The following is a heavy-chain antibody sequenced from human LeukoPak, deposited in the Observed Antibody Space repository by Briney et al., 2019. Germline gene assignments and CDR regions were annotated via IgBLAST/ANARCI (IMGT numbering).Heavy chain of an antibody. J-gene: IGHJ4*02. V-gene: IGHV4-39*01. Sequence: PSETLSLTCTVSGGSISSSGYYWGWIRQPPGKGLEWIGSIYYSGSTYYNPSLKSRVTISVDTSKNQFSLKLSSVTAADTAVYYCARRETWSGYNYPIFDYWGQGTLATVSS. D-gene: IGHD5-24*01. CDR2: IYYSGST. CDR1: GGSISSSGYY. CDR3: ARRETWSGYNYPIFDY.